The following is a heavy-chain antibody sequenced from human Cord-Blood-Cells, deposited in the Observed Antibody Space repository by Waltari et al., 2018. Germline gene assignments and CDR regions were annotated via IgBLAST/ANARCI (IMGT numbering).Heavy chain of an antibody. V-gene: IGHV1-69*01. J-gene: IGHJ3*02. Sequence: QVQLVQSGAEVQKPVSSVNVSCTASGGTFSRYALRRVRSAPGQGLEWMGGSNPIFGTANYEQKFQGRVTITADESSSTAYMELSSRRSEDTAVYYCARLVPAAIMHDAFDIWGQGTMVTVSS. D-gene: IGHD2-2*02. CDR1: GGTFSRYA. CDR3: ARLVPAAIMHDAFDI. CDR2: SNPIFGTA.